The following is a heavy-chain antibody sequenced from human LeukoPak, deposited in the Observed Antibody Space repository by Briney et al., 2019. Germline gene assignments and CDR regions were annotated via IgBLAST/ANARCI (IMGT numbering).Heavy chain of an antibody. J-gene: IGHJ4*02. Sequence: SETLSLTCTVSGGSISSYYWSLVRQPPGKGLEWIGYIYYSGSTNYNPSLKSRVTISVDTSKNQFSLKLSSVTAADAAVYYCARVGAVAGIDYWGQGTLVTVSS. D-gene: IGHD6-19*01. CDR3: ARVGAVAGIDY. CDR1: GGSISSYY. CDR2: IYYSGST. V-gene: IGHV4-59*01.